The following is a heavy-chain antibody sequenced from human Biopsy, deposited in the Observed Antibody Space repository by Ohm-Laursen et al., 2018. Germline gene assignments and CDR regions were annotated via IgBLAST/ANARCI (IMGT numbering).Heavy chain of an antibody. CDR3: ARGRRTSGWPYFDN. V-gene: IGHV4-61*01. J-gene: IGHJ4*02. Sequence: PPGTLSLTCTVSGDSLTSGPENRSWIRQSPGQGLEYIGFIYSGGNTNYNPSLKNRVTMSVDTSKNQFYLKLYSVTAADTAVYYCARGRRTSGWPYFDNWGQGALASVSP. CDR2: IYSGGNT. D-gene: IGHD6-19*01. CDR1: GDSLTSGPEN.